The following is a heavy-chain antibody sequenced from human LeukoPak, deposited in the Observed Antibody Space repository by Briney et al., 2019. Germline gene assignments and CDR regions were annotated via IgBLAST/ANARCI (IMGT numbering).Heavy chain of an antibody. D-gene: IGHD3-16*01. V-gene: IGHV4-59*01. Sequence: SETLSLTCTVSGGSISSYYWSWIRQPPGKGLEWIGYIYYSGSTNYNPSLKSRVTISVDTSKNQFSLKLSSVTAADTAVYYCARATNMITFGGVISFDYWGQGTLVTVSS. J-gene: IGHJ4*02. CDR3: ARATNMITFGGVISFDY. CDR2: IYYSGST. CDR1: GGSISSYY.